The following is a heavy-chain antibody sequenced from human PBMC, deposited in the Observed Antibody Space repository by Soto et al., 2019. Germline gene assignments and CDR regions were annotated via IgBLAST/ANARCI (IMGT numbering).Heavy chain of an antibody. CDR1: GFTFDDYA. D-gene: IGHD6-13*01. CDR3: AKDLIAAATLGYYSGMDV. J-gene: IGHJ6*02. Sequence: GGSLRLSCAASGFTFDDYAMHWVRQAPGKGLEWVSGISWNSGSIGYADSVKGRFTISRDNAKNSLYLQMNSLRAEDTSLYYCAKDLIAAATLGYYSGMDVWGQGTTVTVSS. CDR2: ISWNSGSI. V-gene: IGHV3-9*01.